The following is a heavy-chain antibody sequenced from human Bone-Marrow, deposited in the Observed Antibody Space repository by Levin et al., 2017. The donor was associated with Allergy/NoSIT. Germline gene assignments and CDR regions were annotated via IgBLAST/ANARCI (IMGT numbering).Heavy chain of an antibody. CDR1: GGSISSSSYY. Sequence: ASQTLSLTCTVSGGSISSSSYYWGWIRQPPGKGLEWIGSIYYSGSTYYNPSLKSRVTISVDTSKNQFSLKLSSLTAADTAVYYCARGPSGLAAPLGQGFDYWGQGTLVTVSS. CDR2: IYYSGST. CDR3: ARGPSGLAAPLGQGFDY. D-gene: IGHD1-26*01. J-gene: IGHJ4*02. V-gene: IGHV4-39*01.